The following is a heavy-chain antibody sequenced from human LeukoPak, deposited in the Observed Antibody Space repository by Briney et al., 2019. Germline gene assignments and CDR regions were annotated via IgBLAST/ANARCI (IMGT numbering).Heavy chain of an antibody. D-gene: IGHD3-22*01. CDR3: ARNYYDSSGYYYVPNWFDP. V-gene: IGHV3-11*04. CDR1: GFTFSDYY. J-gene: IGHJ5*02. CDR2: ISSSGSTI. Sequence: GGSPRPPCAASGFTFSDYYMSWIRQAPGKGLEWVSYISSSGSTIYYADSVKGRFTISRDNAKNSLYLQMNSLRAEDTAVYYCARNYYDSSGYYYVPNWFDPWGQGTLVTVSS.